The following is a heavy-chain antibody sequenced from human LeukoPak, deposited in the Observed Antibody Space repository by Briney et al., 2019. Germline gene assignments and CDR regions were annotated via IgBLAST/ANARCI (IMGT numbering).Heavy chain of an antibody. V-gene: IGHV3-21*01. D-gene: IGHD3-10*01. CDR1: GFTFSSYS. CDR2: ISSSSSYI. CDR3: ARQGPMVHGFDY. J-gene: IGHJ4*02. Sequence: PGGSLRLSCAASGFTFSSYSMNWVGQAPGKGVEWVSSISSSSSYIYYADSVKGRFTISRDNAKNSLYLQMNSLRAEDTAVYYCARQGPMVHGFDYWGQGTLVTVSS.